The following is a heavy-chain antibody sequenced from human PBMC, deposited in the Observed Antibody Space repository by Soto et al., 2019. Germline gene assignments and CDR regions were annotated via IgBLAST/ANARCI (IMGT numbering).Heavy chain of an antibody. D-gene: IGHD1-1*01. CDR2: ISAYNGNT. V-gene: IGHV1-18*01. Sequence: ASVKVSCKASGYTFTSYGISWVRQAPGKGLEWMGWISAYNGNTNYAQKLQGRVTMTTDTSTSTAYMELRSLRSDDTAVYYCARRPRTNYYFYGMDVWGQGTTVTVSP. CDR3: ARRPRTNYYFYGMDV. CDR1: GYTFTSYG. J-gene: IGHJ6*01.